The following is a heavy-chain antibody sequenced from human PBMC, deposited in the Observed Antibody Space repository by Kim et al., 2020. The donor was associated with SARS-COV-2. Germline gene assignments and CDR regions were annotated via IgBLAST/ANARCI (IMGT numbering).Heavy chain of an antibody. CDR1: GFTFSNAW. Sequence: GGSLRLSCAASGFTFSNAWMSWVRQAPGKGLEWVGRIKSKTDGGTTDYAAPVKGRFTISRDDSKNTLYLQMNSLKTEDTAVYYCTTQYSGYVYYYYGMDVWGQGTTVTVSS. J-gene: IGHJ6*02. V-gene: IGHV3-15*01. CDR2: IKSKTDGGTT. CDR3: TTQYSGYVYYYYGMDV. D-gene: IGHD5-12*01.